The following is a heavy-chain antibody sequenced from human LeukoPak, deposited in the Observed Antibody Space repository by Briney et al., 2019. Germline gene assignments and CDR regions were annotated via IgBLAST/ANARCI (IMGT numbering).Heavy chain of an antibody. V-gene: IGHV3-21*01. J-gene: IGHJ4*02. CDR3: AKDCSGGSCYFAFDY. D-gene: IGHD2-15*01. Sequence: TGGSLRLSCAASGFTFSSYSMNWVRQGPGKGLEWVSSISSSSSYIYYADSVKGRFTISRDNAKNSLYLQMNSLRAEDTGVYYCAKDCSGGSCYFAFDYWGQGTLVTVSS. CDR1: GFTFSSYS. CDR2: ISSSSSYI.